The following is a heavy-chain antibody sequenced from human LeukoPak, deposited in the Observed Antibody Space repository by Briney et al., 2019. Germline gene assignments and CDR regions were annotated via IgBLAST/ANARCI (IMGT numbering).Heavy chain of an antibody. CDR1: GGSISSYY. CDR2: IYYSGST. Sequence: SETLSLTCTVSGGSISSYYWSWIRQPPGKGLEWIGYIYYSGSTNYNPSLKSRVTISVDTSKNQFSLKLSSVTAADTAVYYCARGTCSSSSPLDYWGQGTLATVSS. J-gene: IGHJ4*02. CDR3: ARGTCSSSSPLDY. V-gene: IGHV4-59*01. D-gene: IGHD6-6*01.